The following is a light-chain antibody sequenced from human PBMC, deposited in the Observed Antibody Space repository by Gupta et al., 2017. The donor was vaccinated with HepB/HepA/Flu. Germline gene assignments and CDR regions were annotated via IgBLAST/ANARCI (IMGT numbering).Light chain of an antibody. CDR3: QHENYWPLT. CDR2: DAS. J-gene: IGKJ4*01. Sequence: EIVMTQPPGTLSVSPGERATLSCRASQNIDTNLAWYQQKPGQAPRLVIYDASARATGVPVRFSGSGSGTEFTLTISILQSEDFAVYYCQHENYWPLTFGGGTEVEIK. CDR1: QNIDTN. V-gene: IGKV3-15*01.